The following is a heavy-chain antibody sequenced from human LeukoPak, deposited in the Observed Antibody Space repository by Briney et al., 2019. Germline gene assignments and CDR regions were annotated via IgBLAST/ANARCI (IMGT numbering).Heavy chain of an antibody. J-gene: IGHJ4*02. CDR2: TYPGDSDI. CDR3: ARTPNNSPFDYVS. Sequence: GESLKISCKASGYNFSSNWIAWVRQMPGKGLEWVGNTYPGDSDIRYSPSFQGQVTISADRSSSTAYLQWSSLKAPDTAMFYCARTPNNSPFDYVSWGQGTLVTVSS. CDR1: GYNFSSNW. V-gene: IGHV5-51*01. D-gene: IGHD3-16*01.